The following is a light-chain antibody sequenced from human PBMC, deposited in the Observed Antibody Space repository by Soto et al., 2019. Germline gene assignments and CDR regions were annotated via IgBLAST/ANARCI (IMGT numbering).Light chain of an antibody. J-gene: IGLJ2*01. CDR2: EVS. V-gene: IGLV2-8*01. CDR3: SSFASSTDYVL. Sequence: QSALTQPPSASGSPGQSVTISCTGTSSDVGGYNYVSWYQQHPGKAPKLMIYEVSKRPSGVPDRFSGSKSGNTASLTVAGLQPEDVAVYYSSSFASSTDYVLFGGGTQLPVL. CDR1: SSDVGGYNY.